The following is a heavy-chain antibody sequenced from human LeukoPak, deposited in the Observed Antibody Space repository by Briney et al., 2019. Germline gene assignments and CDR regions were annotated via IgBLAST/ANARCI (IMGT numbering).Heavy chain of an antibody. V-gene: IGHV4-59*01. CDR2: IYYSGST. CDR1: GGSISSYY. Sequence: SETLSLTCTVSGGSISSYYWSWIRQPPGKGLEWIGYIYYSGSTNYNPSLKSRVTISVDTSKNQFSLKLSSVTAADTAVYYCARAPSGYDTYYYYSYTDVWGKGTTVTVSS. CDR3: ARAPSGYDTYYYYSYTDV. J-gene: IGHJ6*03. D-gene: IGHD5-12*01.